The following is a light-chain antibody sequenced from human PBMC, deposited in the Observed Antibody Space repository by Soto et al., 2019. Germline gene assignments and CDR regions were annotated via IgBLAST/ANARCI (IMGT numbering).Light chain of an antibody. J-gene: IGLJ2*01. Sequence: QSVLTQPPSVSGAPGQRVTISCTGSFSNIGAGYDVHWYQQLPGTAPKLLIYVNSNRPSGVPDRFSGSKSGTSASLAITGLQAEDEADYYCQSYDSSLSGYVVFGGGTKVTVL. V-gene: IGLV1-40*01. CDR1: FSNIGAGYD. CDR3: QSYDSSLSGYVV. CDR2: VNS.